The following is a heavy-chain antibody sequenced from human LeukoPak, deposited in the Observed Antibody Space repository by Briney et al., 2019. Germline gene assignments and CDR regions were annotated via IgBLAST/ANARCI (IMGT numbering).Heavy chain of an antibody. V-gene: IGHV3-23*01. Sequence: GGSLRLSCTVVGVTLSDYELNWVRQAPGKGPEWVSYTSRRADRIDHADSVKGRFTISRDNSKNTLYLQMSSLRAEDTAVYYCARLNGSGTRKGTNWFDPWGQGTLVTVSS. CDR3: ARLNGSGTRKGTNWFDP. J-gene: IGHJ5*02. D-gene: IGHD3-3*01. CDR1: GVTLSDYE. CDR2: TSRRADRI.